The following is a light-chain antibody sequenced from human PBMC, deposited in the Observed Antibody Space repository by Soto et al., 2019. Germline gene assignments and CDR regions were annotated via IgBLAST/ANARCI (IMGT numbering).Light chain of an antibody. Sequence: DIVMTQSPLSLPVTPGEPASISCRSSQSLLHSNGYNYLDWYLQKPGQSPQLLIYLGSNRASGVPNSFSDSGSATDFTLKISNVEDDDVGVYSCMQALHTFSTCGKGTKLEVK. CDR2: LGS. CDR3: MQALHTFST. J-gene: IGKJ2*01. V-gene: IGKV2-28*01. CDR1: QSLLHSNGYNY.